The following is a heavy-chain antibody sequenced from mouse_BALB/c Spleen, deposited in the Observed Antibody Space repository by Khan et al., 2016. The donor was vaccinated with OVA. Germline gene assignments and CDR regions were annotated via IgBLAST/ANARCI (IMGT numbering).Heavy chain of an antibody. Sequence: EVQLQESGPGLVKPSQSLSLTCTVTGYSITSDYAWNWIRQFPGNKLEWMGYISYSGRTSYNPSLKSRISITRDTSKNQFFLQLNSVTTEDTATXYCARSVTSTTVVATDFEYGGQGNSLTVSS. V-gene: IGHV3-2*02. CDR1: GYSITSDYA. J-gene: IGHJ2*03. D-gene: IGHD1-1*01. CDR2: ISYSGRT. CDR3: ARSVTSTTVVATDFEY.